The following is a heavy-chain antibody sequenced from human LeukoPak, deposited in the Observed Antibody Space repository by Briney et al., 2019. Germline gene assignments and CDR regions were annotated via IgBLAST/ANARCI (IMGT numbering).Heavy chain of an antibody. J-gene: IGHJ4*02. CDR1: GFTFSSYW. CDR3: ASSGYSSGWRPIDY. D-gene: IGHD6-19*01. CDR2: IKQDGSEK. V-gene: IGHV3-7*01. Sequence: GGSLRLSCAASGFTFSSYWMSWVSPAPGKGREWVANIKQDGSEKYYVDSVKGRFTISRDNAKNSLYLQMNSRRAEDTAVYYCASSGYSSGWRPIDYWGQGALVTVSS.